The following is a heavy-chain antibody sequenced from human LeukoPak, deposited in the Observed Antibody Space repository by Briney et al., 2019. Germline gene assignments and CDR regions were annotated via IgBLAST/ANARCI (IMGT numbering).Heavy chain of an antibody. Sequence: GSLRLSCAASGFTFSSYAMHWVRQAPGKGLEYVSAIRSNGGSTYYANAVKGRFTISRDNSKNTLYLQMVSLRAEDMAVYYCARGNMTTVTTKLYYYYGMDVWGQGTTVTVSS. CDR3: ARGNMTTVTTKLYYYYGMDV. CDR2: IRSNGGST. J-gene: IGHJ6*02. D-gene: IGHD4-17*01. CDR1: GFTFSSYA. V-gene: IGHV3-64*01.